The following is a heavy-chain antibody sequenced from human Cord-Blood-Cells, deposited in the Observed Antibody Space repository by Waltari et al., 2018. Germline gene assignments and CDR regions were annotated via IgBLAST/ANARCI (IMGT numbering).Heavy chain of an antibody. CDR3: ARVCDETSSSCPRFDY. J-gene: IGHJ4*02. CDR2: INPNSGGT. D-gene: IGHD6-13*01. CDR1: GYTFTGYY. V-gene: IGHV1-2*02. Sequence: QVQLVQSGAEVKKPGASVKVSCKASGYTFTGYYMHWVRQAPGQGLEWMGWINPNSGGTNYAQKFQHRVTMTMDTSISTASMGLSRLRSDDTAVYYCARVCDETSSSCPRFDYWGQGTLVTVSS.